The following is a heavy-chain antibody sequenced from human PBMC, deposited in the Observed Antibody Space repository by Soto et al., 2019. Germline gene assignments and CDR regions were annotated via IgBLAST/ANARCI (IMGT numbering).Heavy chain of an antibody. D-gene: IGHD1-1*01. V-gene: IGHV4-39*01. J-gene: IGHJ4*02. CDR3: ARQYHWNDVFDY. CDR2: MHFGGTT. Sequence: PSETLSLTCTVSGGSIGSSSFYWGWIRQPPGKGLEWIGSMHFGGTTYYNPSLKSRVTISIDTSKNQFSLRLRSVTAPDTALYYCARQYHWNDVFDYWGQGTLVTVS. CDR1: GGSIGSSSFY.